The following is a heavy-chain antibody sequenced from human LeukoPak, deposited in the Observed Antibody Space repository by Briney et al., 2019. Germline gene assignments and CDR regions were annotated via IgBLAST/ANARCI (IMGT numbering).Heavy chain of an antibody. D-gene: IGHD4-17*01. CDR3: ARVNYGDYLPSFDY. V-gene: IGHV3-48*01. Sequence: GGSLRLSCAASGFTFSRSWMHWVRQAPGKGLEWVSYISISSSIIYYADSVKGRFTISRDNAKNSLYLQMNSLRAEDTAVYYCARVNYGDYLPSFDYWGQGTLVTVSS. CDR1: GFTFSRSW. CDR2: ISISSSII. J-gene: IGHJ4*02.